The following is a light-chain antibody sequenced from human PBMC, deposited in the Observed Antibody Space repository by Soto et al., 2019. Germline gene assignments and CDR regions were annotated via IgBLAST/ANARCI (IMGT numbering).Light chain of an antibody. V-gene: IGKV3-20*01. CDR2: RAS. CDR3: HQYVSSPYT. Sequence: EIVLPQSPGTLSLSPGERATLSCRYSQSISNEYLAWYQQKPGQTPRLLIYRASSRANGIPDRFSGSGSGTDFTLTISRLEPEDFAVYYCHQYVSSPYTFGQGTKLEIK. CDR1: QSISNEY. J-gene: IGKJ2*01.